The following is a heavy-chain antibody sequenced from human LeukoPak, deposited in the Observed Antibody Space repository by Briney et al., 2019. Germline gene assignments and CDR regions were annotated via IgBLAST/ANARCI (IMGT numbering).Heavy chain of an antibody. J-gene: IGHJ4*02. Sequence: GGSLRLSCAASGFTFSNAWMNWVRQAPGKGLEWVGRIKSKTDGGTTDYAAPVEGRFTISRDDSKNTLYLQMNSLKTEDTAVYYCTTAGNYGSGTNPYYWGQGTLVTVSS. CDR1: GFTFSNAW. CDR3: TTAGNYGSGTNPYY. V-gene: IGHV3-15*07. CDR2: IKSKTDGGTT. D-gene: IGHD3-10*01.